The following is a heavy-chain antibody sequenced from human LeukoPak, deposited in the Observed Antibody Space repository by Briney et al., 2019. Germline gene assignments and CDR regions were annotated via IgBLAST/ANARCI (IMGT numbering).Heavy chain of an antibody. V-gene: IGHV3-23*01. CDR2: ISGSGTT. CDR3: ARDPYCSSTSCPLTFDY. CDR1: GVTVNNYA. J-gene: IGHJ4*02. Sequence: GGSLRLSCAASGVTVNNYAMTWVRQAPGKGLEWVSAISGSGTTYYADSVKGRFTISRDNAKNSLYLQMNSLRAEDTAVYYCARDPYCSSTSCPLTFDYWGQGTLVTVSS. D-gene: IGHD2-2*01.